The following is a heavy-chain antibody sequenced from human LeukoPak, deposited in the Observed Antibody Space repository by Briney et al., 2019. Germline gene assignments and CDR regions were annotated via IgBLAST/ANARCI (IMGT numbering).Heavy chain of an antibody. CDR2: ITSSSSYI. CDR3: ASSSWYDSPGVV. Sequence: GGSLRLSCAASGFTFSSYTMNWVRHAPGKGLEWVSSITSSSSYIYYTDSVKGRFTISRDNAKNSLYLQMNSLRAEDTAVYYCASSSWYDSPGVVWGKGTTVTVSS. V-gene: IGHV3-21*01. J-gene: IGHJ6*04. CDR1: GFTFSSYT. D-gene: IGHD6-13*01.